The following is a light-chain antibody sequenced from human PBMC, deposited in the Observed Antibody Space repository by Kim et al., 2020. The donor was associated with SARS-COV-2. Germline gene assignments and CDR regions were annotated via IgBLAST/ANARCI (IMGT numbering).Light chain of an antibody. V-gene: IGKV1-5*03. CDR3: QQYNTYSLT. Sequence: DIQMTQSPSTLSASVGDRVTITCRASQSVSDWLAWYQQKPRKPPKLLISTTSTLESGVPSRFSGSGSGTEFTLTISSLQPDDFATYYCQQYNTYSLTFGGGTKLEIK. CDR2: TTS. CDR1: QSVSDW. J-gene: IGKJ4*01.